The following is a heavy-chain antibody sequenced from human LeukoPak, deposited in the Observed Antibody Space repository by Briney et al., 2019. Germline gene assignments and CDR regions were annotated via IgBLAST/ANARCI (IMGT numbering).Heavy chain of an antibody. Sequence: ASVKVSCKASGYTFTSYAMHWVRQAPGQRLEWMGWINADNGNTKYSQKFQGRVTITRDTSASTAYMELSSLRSEDTAVYYCARSDGSGWYGGFDYWGQGTLVTVSS. CDR1: GYTFTSYA. CDR3: ARSDGSGWYGGFDY. D-gene: IGHD6-19*01. J-gene: IGHJ4*02. CDR2: INADNGNT. V-gene: IGHV1-3*01.